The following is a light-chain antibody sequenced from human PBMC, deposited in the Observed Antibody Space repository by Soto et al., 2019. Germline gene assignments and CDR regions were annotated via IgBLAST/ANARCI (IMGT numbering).Light chain of an antibody. V-gene: IGKV1-39*01. CDR3: QQYTNYPWT. J-gene: IGKJ1*01. CDR1: QSISSY. CDR2: AAS. Sequence: DIQMTQSPSSLSASVGDRVTITCLASQSISSYLNWYQQKPGKAPKFLIYAASSLQSGVPSRFSGSGSGTDFTLTISSLQPDDFATYYCQQYTNYPWTFGQGTKVDI.